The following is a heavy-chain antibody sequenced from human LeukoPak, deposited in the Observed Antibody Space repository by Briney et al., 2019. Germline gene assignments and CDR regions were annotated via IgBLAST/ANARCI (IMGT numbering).Heavy chain of an antibody. D-gene: IGHD1-26*01. CDR1: EFSVGSDY. J-gene: IGHJ4*02. V-gene: IGHV3-66*01. CDR2: IYSGGST. Sequence: GGSLRLSCAASEFSVGSDYMTWVRQAPGKGLEWVSLIYSGGSTYYADSVKGRFTISRDNSKNTLYLQMNSLRAEDTAVYYCAREYNGNYYRPFDYWGQGTLVTVSS. CDR3: AREYNGNYYRPFDY.